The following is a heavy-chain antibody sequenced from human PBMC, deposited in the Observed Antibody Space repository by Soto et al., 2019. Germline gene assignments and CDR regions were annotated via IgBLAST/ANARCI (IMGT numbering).Heavy chain of an antibody. CDR1: GGSISGGGYS. Sequence: QLQLQESCSGLVKPSQTLSLTCAVSGGSISGGGYSWSWIRQPPGKGLEWIGYIYHSGSTYYNPSLKSRVTISVDRSKNQFSLKLSSVTAADTAVYYCARASGYFDLWGRGTLVTVSS. V-gene: IGHV4-30-2*01. CDR3: ARASGYFDL. CDR2: IYHSGST. J-gene: IGHJ2*01.